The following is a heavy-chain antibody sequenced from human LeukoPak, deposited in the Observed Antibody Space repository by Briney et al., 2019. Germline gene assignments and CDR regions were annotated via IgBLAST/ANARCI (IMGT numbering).Heavy chain of an antibody. Sequence: SGPTLVNPTQTLTLTCTFSGFSLSTSGVGVGWIRQPPGKALEWLALIYGNDDKRYSPSLKTRLTITKDTSKNQVALTMTNMDPVDTAAYYCAHRLRDCSGGRCSLYYFDCWGQGTLVTVSS. D-gene: IGHD2-15*01. V-gene: IGHV2-5*01. CDR2: IYGNDDK. CDR3: AHRLRDCSGGRCSLYYFDC. J-gene: IGHJ4*02. CDR1: GFSLSTSGVG.